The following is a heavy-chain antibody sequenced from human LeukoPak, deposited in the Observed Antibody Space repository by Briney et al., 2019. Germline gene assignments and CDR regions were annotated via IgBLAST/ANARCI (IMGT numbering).Heavy chain of an antibody. Sequence: ASVNVSFTASVYTFTAYSMHWVGQAPGQGREWMGWIKPNSGDTNYAQKFQGRVTMTRDTSISAAYMELSRLRSDDTAVYYCASTLGYCTSSSCPDIDYWGQGTLVTVSS. V-gene: IGHV1-2*02. J-gene: IGHJ4*02. CDR1: VYTFTAYS. CDR3: ASTLGYCTSSSCPDIDY. CDR2: IKPNSGDT. D-gene: IGHD2-2*01.